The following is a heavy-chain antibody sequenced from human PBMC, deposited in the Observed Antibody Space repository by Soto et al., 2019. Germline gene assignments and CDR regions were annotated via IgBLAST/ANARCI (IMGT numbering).Heavy chain of an antibody. J-gene: IGHJ4*02. CDR3: ARQMPGGSRSPQFDY. V-gene: IGHV4-59*01. D-gene: IGHD1-26*01. CDR2: ISNGGTT. Sequence: SETLSLTCTVSGGSISSYYWSWIRQSPGKGLEWIGYISNGGTTNYGSSLESRVTISKDTSKNQFSLKLNSVTAADAAVYYCARQMPGGSRSPQFDYWGQGTLVTVSS. CDR1: GGSISSYY.